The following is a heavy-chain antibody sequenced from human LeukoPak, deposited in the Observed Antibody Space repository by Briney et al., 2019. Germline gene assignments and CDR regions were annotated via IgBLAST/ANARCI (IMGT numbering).Heavy chain of an antibody. CDR2: ITDSGDGT. CDR3: AKDSRIVPAATEFDY. J-gene: IGHJ4*02. CDR1: GFTFSSHA. D-gene: IGHD2-2*01. Sequence: GGSLRLSCAASGFTFSSHAMSWVRQTPGMRLEWVSAITDSGDGTYYADSVKGRFTISRDNSKNTLYLQMNSLRAEDTAVYYCAKDSRIVPAATEFDYWGQGTLVTVSS. V-gene: IGHV3-23*01.